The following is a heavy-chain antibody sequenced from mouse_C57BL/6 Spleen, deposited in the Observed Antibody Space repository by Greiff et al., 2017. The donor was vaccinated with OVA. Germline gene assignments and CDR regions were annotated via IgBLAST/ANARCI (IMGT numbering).Heavy chain of an antibody. CDR2: INPRTGGT. Sequence: EVQLQQSGPELVKPGASVKISCKASGYSFTGYYMNWVKQSPEKSLEWIGEINPRTGGTTYNQKFKAKATLTVDKSSGTAYMQLKSLTSEDSAIYSCARRITAVVDHWYFDVWGTGTTVTVAS. D-gene: IGHD1-1*01. J-gene: IGHJ1*03. V-gene: IGHV1-42*01. CDR1: GYSFTGYY. CDR3: ARRITAVVDHWYFDV.